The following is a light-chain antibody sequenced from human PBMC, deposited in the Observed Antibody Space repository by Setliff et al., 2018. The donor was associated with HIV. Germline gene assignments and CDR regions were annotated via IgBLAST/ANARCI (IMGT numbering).Light chain of an antibody. CDR2: DXT. Sequence: QSALTQPASMSASPGQSVTISCAGTDNDVGNYMWVSWYQQCPDKTPKLIIYDXTKRPSGVSGRFSGSRSGNTASLTIPALQAADECAYYLCSSSTXXXXXFGAGTKVTVL. CDR1: DNDVGNYMW. V-gene: IGLV2-14*03. CDR3: CSSSTXXXXX. J-gene: IGLJ1*01.